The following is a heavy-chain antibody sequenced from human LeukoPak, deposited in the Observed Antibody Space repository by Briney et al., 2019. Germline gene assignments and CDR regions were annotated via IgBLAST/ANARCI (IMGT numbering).Heavy chain of an antibody. CDR3: ARGGIAADGIPLRI. D-gene: IGHD6-13*01. Sequence: SETLSLTCAVSRGSIIDYYCSWIRQPPGRGLGWIGYMYYSGTPNYHPSLKSRVTITIDTSKNQFSLKLSSVTAADTAVYYCARGGIAADGIPLRIWGQGTMVGVSS. J-gene: IGHJ3*02. CDR2: MYYSGTP. CDR1: RGSIIDYY. V-gene: IGHV4-59*01.